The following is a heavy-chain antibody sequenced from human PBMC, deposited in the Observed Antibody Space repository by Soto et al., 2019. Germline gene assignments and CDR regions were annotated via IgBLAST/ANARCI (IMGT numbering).Heavy chain of an antibody. CDR3: ARDDVLCDGGRCYGIPLDV. J-gene: IGHJ6*03. V-gene: IGHV3-66*01. CDR2: IQSGGTT. D-gene: IGHD2-15*01. CDR1: GFTVSSKY. Sequence: GGSLRLSCAASGFTVSSKYMTWFRQAPGKGLEWVSLIQSGGTTYYADSVKGRFTISRDTSENTLHLQMDSLRVEDTAVYYCARDDVLCDGGRCYGIPLDVWGTATTVTVSS.